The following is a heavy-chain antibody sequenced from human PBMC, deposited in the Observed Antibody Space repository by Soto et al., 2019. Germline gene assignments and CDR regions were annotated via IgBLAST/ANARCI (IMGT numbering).Heavy chain of an antibody. D-gene: IGHD5-18*01. CDR2: IYYSGNT. J-gene: IGHJ4*02. CDR3: ARDSAGTAMTFDY. Sequence: SETLSLTCTVSGGSISSGGYYWSWIRQHPGKGLEWIGYIYYSGNTYYNPSLKSRVAMSVDTSKNQFSLKLSSVTAADTAVYYCARDSAGTAMTFDYWGQGTLVTAPQ. CDR1: GGSISSGGYY. V-gene: IGHV4-31*03.